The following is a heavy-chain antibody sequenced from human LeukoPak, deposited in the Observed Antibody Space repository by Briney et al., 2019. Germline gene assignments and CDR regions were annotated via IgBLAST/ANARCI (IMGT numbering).Heavy chain of an antibody. CDR3: ARGSIVGGFDY. V-gene: IGHV4-31*03. J-gene: IGHJ4*02. D-gene: IGHD2/OR15-2a*01. CDR2: ICYSGST. Sequence: SQTLSLTCTVSGGSISSGGYYWSWIRQHPGKGLEWIGYICYSGSTYYNPSLKSRVTISVDTSKNQFSLKLSSVTAADTAVYYCARGSIVGGFDYWGQGTLVTVSS. CDR1: GGSISSGGYY.